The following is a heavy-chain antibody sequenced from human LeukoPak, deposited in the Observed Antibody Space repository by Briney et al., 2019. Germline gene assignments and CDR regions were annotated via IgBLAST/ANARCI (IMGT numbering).Heavy chain of an antibody. CDR1: GFTFSSYG. Sequence: GGSLRLSCAASGFTFSSYGMHWVRQAPGKGLEWVAVISYDGSYKYYADSVKGRFTISRDNSKNTLYLQMNSLRAEDTAVYYCARVPIEIVVVPAAMYYYYYGMDVWGQGTTVTVSS. J-gene: IGHJ6*02. CDR3: ARVPIEIVVVPAAMYYYYYGMDV. V-gene: IGHV3-30*03. CDR2: ISYDGSYK. D-gene: IGHD2-2*01.